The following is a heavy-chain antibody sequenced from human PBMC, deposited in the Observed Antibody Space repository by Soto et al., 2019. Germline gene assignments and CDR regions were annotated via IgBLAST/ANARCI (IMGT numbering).Heavy chain of an antibody. CDR2: ISWNSGSI. V-gene: IGHV3-9*01. J-gene: IGHJ4*02. D-gene: IGHD4-4*01. Sequence: LRLSCAASGFTFDDYAMHWVRQAPGKGLEWVSGISWNSGSIGYADSVKGRFTISRDNAKNSLYLQMNSLRAEDTALYYCAKDQLRLSTVTGAFDYWGQGTLVTVSS. CDR3: AKDQLRLSTVTGAFDY. CDR1: GFTFDDYA.